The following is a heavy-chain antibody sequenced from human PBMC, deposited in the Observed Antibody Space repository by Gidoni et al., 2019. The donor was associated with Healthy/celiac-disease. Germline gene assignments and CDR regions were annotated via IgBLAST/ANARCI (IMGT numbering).Heavy chain of an antibody. V-gene: IGHV4-59*08. CDR1: GGSISSYY. J-gene: IGHJ6*02. CDR2: IYYIGST. Sequence: QVQLQASCPGLVKPSETLSLTCTVSGGSISSYYWSWIRQPPGKGLEWIGYIYYIGSTNYNPSLQSRVTISVDTSKNQFSLKLSSVTAADTAVYYCARQGAPDGMAVWGQGTTVTVSS. D-gene: IGHD3-16*01. CDR3: ARQGAPDGMAV.